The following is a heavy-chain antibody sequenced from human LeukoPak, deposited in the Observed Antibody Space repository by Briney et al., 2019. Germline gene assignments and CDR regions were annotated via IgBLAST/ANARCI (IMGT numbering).Heavy chain of an antibody. D-gene: IGHD2-2*01. CDR2: IYHSGST. CDR1: GGSISSGGYY. CDR3: ARLPIIVVVPLNCYMDV. J-gene: IGHJ6*03. Sequence: SETLSLTCTVSGGSISSGGYYWSCIRQPPGKGLECIGYIYHSGSTYYNPSLKSRVTISVDTSKNQFSLKLSSVTAADTAVYYCARLPIIVVVPLNCYMDVWGKGTTVTVSS. V-gene: IGHV4-30-2*03.